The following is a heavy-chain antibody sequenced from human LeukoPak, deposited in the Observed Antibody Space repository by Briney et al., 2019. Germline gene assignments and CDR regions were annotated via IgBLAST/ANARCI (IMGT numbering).Heavy chain of an antibody. J-gene: IGHJ5*02. CDR2: IYYSGNT. Sequence: KPSETLSLTGTVSGGSIRSSNYYWGWIRQPPGKGLEWIGSIYYSGNTYYNPSIKSRITISVDTSKNQFSLKLNSVTAADTAVYYCARHERGSSDWFDPWGQGTLVTVSS. CDR1: GGSIRSSNYY. CDR3: ARHERGSSDWFDP. D-gene: IGHD6-6*01. V-gene: IGHV4-39*01.